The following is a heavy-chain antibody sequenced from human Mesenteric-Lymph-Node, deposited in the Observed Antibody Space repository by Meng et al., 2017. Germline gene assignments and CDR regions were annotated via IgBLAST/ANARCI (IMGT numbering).Heavy chain of an antibody. Sequence: GQLGESGGGLVQPGGALRLSCAGSGFRFSSYFMYWVRQAPGKGLVWVSRTIPDGTATTYADSVKGRFTISRDNAKNTLYLEMNGLRAEDTAVYYCARDLRDYDFWGQGTLVTVSS. J-gene: IGHJ4*02. V-gene: IGHV3-74*01. CDR1: GFRFSSYF. CDR2: TIPDGTAT. CDR3: ARDLRDYDF.